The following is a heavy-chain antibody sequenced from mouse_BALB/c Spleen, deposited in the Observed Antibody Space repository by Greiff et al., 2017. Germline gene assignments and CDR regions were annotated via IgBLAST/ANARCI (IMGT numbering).Heavy chain of an antibody. CDR1: GFSLTGYG. J-gene: IGHJ4*01. V-gene: IGHV2-6-7*01. Sequence: VKLMESGPGLVAPSQSLSITCTVSGFSLTGYGVNWVRQPPGKGLEWLGMIWGDGSTDYNSALKSRLSISKDNSKSQVFLKMNSLQTDDTARYYCAREGGYYLYYYAMDYWGQGTSVTVSS. CDR3: AREGGYYLYYYAMDY. CDR2: IWGDGST. D-gene: IGHD2-3*01.